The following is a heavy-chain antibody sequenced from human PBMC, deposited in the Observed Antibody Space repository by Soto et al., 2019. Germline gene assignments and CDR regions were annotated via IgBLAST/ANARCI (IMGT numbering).Heavy chain of an antibody. D-gene: IGHD1-26*01. Sequence: EVQLVESGGGLVQPGGSLRLSCAASGFSFSSYWMHWVSQAPGKGLVWVSRIKTDGSIITYADSVKGRFTISRDNAKNTLYLHMNTLSAEDTAVYYCARVGQGAWYFDLWGRGTLVTVSS. CDR3: ARVGQGAWYFDL. CDR2: IKTDGSII. CDR1: GFSFSSYW. V-gene: IGHV3-74*01. J-gene: IGHJ2*01.